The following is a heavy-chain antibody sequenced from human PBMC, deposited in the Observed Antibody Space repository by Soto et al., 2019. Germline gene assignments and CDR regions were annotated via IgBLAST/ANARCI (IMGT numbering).Heavy chain of an antibody. CDR1: GYSFTSYW. D-gene: IGHD2-2*02. V-gene: IGHV5-10-1*01. Sequence: PGESLKISCKGSGYSFTSYWISWVRQMPGKGLEWMGRIDPSDSYTNYSPSFQGHVTISADKSISTAYLQWSSLKASDTAMYYCAVFVVVPAAIQSRPSYYYYGMDVWGQGTTVTVSS. CDR3: AVFVVVPAAIQSRPSYYYYGMDV. CDR2: IDPSDSYT. J-gene: IGHJ6*02.